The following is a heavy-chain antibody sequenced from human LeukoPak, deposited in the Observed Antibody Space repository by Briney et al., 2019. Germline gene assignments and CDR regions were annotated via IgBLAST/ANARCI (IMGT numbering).Heavy chain of an antibody. CDR3: ARDRAGSSWYSGYYFDY. V-gene: IGHV3-30-3*01. CDR1: GFTFSTFS. Sequence: QPGGSLRLSCAASGFTFSTFSMHWVRQAPGKGLEWVGLMSYDESKKYLADSVKGRFTISRDNSKNALYLQMSSLRAEDTAVYYCARDRAGSSWYSGYYFDYWGQGTLVTVSS. CDR2: MSYDESKK. J-gene: IGHJ4*02. D-gene: IGHD6-13*01.